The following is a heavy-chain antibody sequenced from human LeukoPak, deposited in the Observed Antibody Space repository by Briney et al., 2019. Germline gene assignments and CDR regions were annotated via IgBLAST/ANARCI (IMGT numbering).Heavy chain of an antibody. Sequence: GGSLRLSCAASGFTFSSYAMSWVRQAPGKGLEWVSAISGSGGSTYYADSVKGRFAISRDNSKNTVYLQMNSLRAEDTAVYYCAKGGSYRSQPYFDYWGQGTPVTVSS. CDR1: GFTFSSYA. V-gene: IGHV3-23*01. D-gene: IGHD3-16*02. CDR3: AKGGSYRSQPYFDY. J-gene: IGHJ4*02. CDR2: ISGSGGST.